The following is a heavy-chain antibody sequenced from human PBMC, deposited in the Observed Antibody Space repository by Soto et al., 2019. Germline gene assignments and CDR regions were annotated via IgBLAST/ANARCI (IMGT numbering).Heavy chain of an antibody. CDR2: IYYSGST. CDR1: GGSGSSGAYC. J-gene: IGHJ3*02. V-gene: IGHV4-31*03. Sequence: PSETLSLTCTVSGGSGSSGAYCWTWIRQRPGKGLEWIGYIYYSGSTYYSPSLKSRLSISLDTSKNQFSLRLSSVTAADTAMYYCARARLRAVYAFDIWGQGTMVTVSS. CDR3: ARARLRAVYAFDI. D-gene: IGHD5-12*01.